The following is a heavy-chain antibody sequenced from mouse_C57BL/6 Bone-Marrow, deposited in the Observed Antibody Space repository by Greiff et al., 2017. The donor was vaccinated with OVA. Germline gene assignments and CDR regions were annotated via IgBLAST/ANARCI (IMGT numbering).Heavy chain of an antibody. CDR1: GFTFSDYY. Sequence: EVKLVESEGGLVQPGGSMKLSCTASGFTFSDYYMAWVRQVPEKGLEWVANINHDGSSTYYLDSLKSRFIISRDNAKNILYLQMSSLKSEDTATYYCARAPLLLADYFDYWGQGTTLTVSS. CDR2: INHDGSST. CDR3: ARAPLLLADYFDY. D-gene: IGHD1-1*01. V-gene: IGHV5-16*01. J-gene: IGHJ2*01.